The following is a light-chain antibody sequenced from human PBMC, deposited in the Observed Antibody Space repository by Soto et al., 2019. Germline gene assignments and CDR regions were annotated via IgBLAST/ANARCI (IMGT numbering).Light chain of an antibody. Sequence: DIPMTQSPSTLSASVGDRVTITCRASKSISKWFAWYQQKTGKAPKLLIYDASILESGVPSSFSGIGSGTDFTLTISSLQPDDFATYYCHQYNSYSSTFGQGTKVEIK. CDR1: KSISKW. CDR3: HQYNSYSST. V-gene: IGKV1-5*01. CDR2: DAS. J-gene: IGKJ1*01.